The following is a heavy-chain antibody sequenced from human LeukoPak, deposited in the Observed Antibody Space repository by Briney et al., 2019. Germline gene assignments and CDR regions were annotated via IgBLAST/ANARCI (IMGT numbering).Heavy chain of an antibody. CDR2: TYVSSGST. Sequence: GGSLRHSCAASGFTFSSYAVSWVRQAPGRGLEWVSTTYVSSGSTYYADSVKGRFTVSRDNSKNTLYLQIIGLRAEDTAVYYCAKGSYNYDSSADYMDVWGKGTTVTVSS. CDR3: AKGSYNYDSSADYMDV. J-gene: IGHJ6*03. CDR1: GFTFSSYA. D-gene: IGHD3-22*01. V-gene: IGHV3-23*01.